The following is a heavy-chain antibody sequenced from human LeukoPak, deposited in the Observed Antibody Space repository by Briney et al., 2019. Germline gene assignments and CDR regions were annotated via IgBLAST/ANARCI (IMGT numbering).Heavy chain of an antibody. V-gene: IGHV4-4*07. CDR1: GGSFSGYY. Sequence: PSETLSLTCAVYGGSFSGYYWSWIRQPPGKGLEWIGRIYTSGSTNYNPSLKSRVTMSVDTSKNQFSLKLSSVTAADTAVYYCAREGRYSSSWDYYYYYMDVWGKGTTVTISS. CDR2: IYTSGST. D-gene: IGHD6-13*01. J-gene: IGHJ6*03. CDR3: AREGRYSSSWDYYYYYMDV.